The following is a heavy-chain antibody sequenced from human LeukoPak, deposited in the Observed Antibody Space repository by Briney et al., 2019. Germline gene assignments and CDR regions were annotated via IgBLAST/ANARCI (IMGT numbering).Heavy chain of an antibody. V-gene: IGHV4-59*01. J-gene: IGHJ4*02. CDR3: ARGDSSGYSKVFDY. Sequence: SETLSLTCTVSGGSISSYYWSWIRQPPGKGLEWIGYIYYSGSTNYNPSLKSRVTISVDTSKNQFSLKLSSVTAADTAVYYCARGDSSGYSKVFDYWGQGTLVTVSS. CDR2: IYYSGST. CDR1: GGSISSYY. D-gene: IGHD3-22*01.